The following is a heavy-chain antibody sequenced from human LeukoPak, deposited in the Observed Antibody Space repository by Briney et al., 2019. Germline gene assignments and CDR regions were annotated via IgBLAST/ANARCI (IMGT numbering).Heavy chain of an antibody. CDR2: ISSGSSAI. Sequence: GGSLRPSCEASGFTFTTYSMTGVRQAPGKGLEWVSLISSGSSAIFSADALKGRFTISRDDAKNLLYLDINSLRAEDTAVYYCAELGITMIGGVWGKGTTVTISS. V-gene: IGHV3-21*01. D-gene: IGHD3-10*02. J-gene: IGHJ6*04. CDR3: AELGITMIGGV. CDR1: GFTFTTYS.